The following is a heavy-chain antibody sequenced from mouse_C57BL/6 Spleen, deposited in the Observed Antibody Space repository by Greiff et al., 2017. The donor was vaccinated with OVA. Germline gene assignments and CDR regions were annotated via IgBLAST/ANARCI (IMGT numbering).Heavy chain of an antibody. Sequence: EVQLVESGGGLVQPGGSMKLSCAASGFTFSDAWMDWVRQSPEKGLEWVAEIRNKANNHATYYAESVKGRFTISRDDSKSSVYLQMNSLRAEDTGIYYCTRLYGSSYRFAYWGQGTLVTVSA. CDR1: GFTFSDAW. CDR2: IRNKANNHAT. V-gene: IGHV6-6*01. D-gene: IGHD1-1*01. J-gene: IGHJ3*01. CDR3: TRLYGSSYRFAY.